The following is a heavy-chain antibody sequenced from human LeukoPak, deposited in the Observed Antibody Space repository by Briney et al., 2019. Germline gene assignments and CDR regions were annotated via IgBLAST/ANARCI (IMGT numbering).Heavy chain of an antibody. CDR2: IKQDGSEK. CDR1: GFTFSTYR. Sequence: GGSLRLSCAASGFTFSTYRVSWVRQAPGKGLEWVANIKQDGSEKHYVDSVKGRFTISRDNAKNSLYLQMSSLRAEDTAVYYCTRVEETATTAAIIRKYSYYYYYMDVWGKGNTVTVSS. CDR3: TRVEETATTAAIIRKYSYYYYYMDV. D-gene: IGHD4-11*01. J-gene: IGHJ6*03. V-gene: IGHV3-7*01.